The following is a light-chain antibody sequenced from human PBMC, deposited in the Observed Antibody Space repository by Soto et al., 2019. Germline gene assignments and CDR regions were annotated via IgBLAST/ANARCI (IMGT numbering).Light chain of an antibody. CDR1: SIDVGSDNL. CDR2: EGS. CDR3: YANVSSVV. Sequence: QSALTQPASVSGSPGQSITISCTGTSIDVGSDNLVSWYQQHPGKAPNLMIYEGSKRPSGVSNRFSAAKSAYPASLAIPGVEAEDEADDYCYANVSSVVFGGGTKLTVL. V-gene: IGLV2-23*01. J-gene: IGLJ2*01.